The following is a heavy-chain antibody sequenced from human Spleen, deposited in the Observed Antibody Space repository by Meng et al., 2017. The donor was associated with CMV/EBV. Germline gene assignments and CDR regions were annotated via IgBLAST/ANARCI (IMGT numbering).Heavy chain of an antibody. J-gene: IGHJ4*02. CDR2: INSDGSST. CDR3: ASGQSAYDFWSGIDY. CDR1: GFTFSSYW. Sequence: GGSLRLSCAASGFTFSSYWMHWVRQAPGKGLVWVSRINSDGSSTTYADSVKGRFTISRDNAKNTLYLQMNSLRAEDTAVYYCASGQSAYDFWSGIDYWGQGTLVTVSS. V-gene: IGHV3-74*01. D-gene: IGHD3-3*01.